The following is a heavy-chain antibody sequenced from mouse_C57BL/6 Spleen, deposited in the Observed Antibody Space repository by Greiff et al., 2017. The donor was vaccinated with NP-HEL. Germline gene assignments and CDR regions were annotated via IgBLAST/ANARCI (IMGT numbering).Heavy chain of an antibody. CDR2: IRSKSSNYAT. J-gene: IGHJ1*03. CDR1: GFTFNTYA. Sequence: EVQGVESGGGLVQPKGSLKLSCAASGFTFNTYAMHWVRQAPGKGLEWVARIRSKSSNYATYYADSVKDRFTISRDDSQSMLYLQMNNLKTEDTAMYYCVREGLASGYFDVWGTGTTVTVSS. D-gene: IGHD6-1*01. CDR3: VREGLASGYFDV. V-gene: IGHV10-3*01.